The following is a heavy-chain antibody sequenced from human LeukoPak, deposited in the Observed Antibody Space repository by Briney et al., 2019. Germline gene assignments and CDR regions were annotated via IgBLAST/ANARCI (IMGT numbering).Heavy chain of an antibody. CDR1: GGSISSSSYY. J-gene: IGHJ5*02. CDR2: IYYSGST. V-gene: IGHV4-39*07. CDR3: ARVGGYGYRKQNWFDP. D-gene: IGHD5-12*01. Sequence: SETLSLTCTVSGGSISSSSYYWGWIRQSPGKGLEWIGSIYYSGSTYYNPSLKSRVTISVDTSKNQFSLKLSSVTAADTAVYYCARVGGYGYRKQNWFDPWGQGTLVTVSS.